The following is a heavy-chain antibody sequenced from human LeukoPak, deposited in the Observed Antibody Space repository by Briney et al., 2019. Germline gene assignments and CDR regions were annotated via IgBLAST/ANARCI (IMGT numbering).Heavy chain of an antibody. CDR2: IYYSGST. J-gene: IGHJ3*02. CDR1: GDSISSYY. V-gene: IGHV4-59*01. CDR3: ARGPYSSSWYSAFDI. Sequence: PSETLSLTCTVSGDSISSYYWSWIRQPPGKGLEWIGYIYYSGSTNYNPSLKSRVTISVDTSKNQFSLKLSSVTAADTAVYYCARGPYSSSWYSAFDIWGQGTMVTVSS. D-gene: IGHD6-13*01.